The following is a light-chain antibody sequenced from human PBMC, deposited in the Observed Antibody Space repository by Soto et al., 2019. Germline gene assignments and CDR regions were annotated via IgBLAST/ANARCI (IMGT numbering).Light chain of an antibody. V-gene: IGKV1-39*01. CDR2: DAS. CDR1: QSVSTY. J-gene: IGKJ3*01. Sequence: DIQTTQSPSSLSASVGDRVTITCRASQSVSTYLNWYQEKPGKAPKFLIYDASNLQSGVPSRFSGSGSGTDFTLTISSLQPEDFATYYCQQSYTTPRTFGPGTKVDIK. CDR3: QQSYTTPRT.